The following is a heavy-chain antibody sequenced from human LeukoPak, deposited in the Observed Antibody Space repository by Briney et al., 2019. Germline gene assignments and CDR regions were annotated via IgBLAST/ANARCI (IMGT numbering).Heavy chain of an antibody. D-gene: IGHD2-15*01. Sequence: GRSLRLSCAASGFTFSSYAMSWVRQAPGKGLEWVSAISGSGGSTYYADSVKGRFTISRDNSKDTLYLQMNSLRAEDTAVYYCAKGRYCSGGSCYFSYYYYGMDVWGQGTTVTVSS. V-gene: IGHV3-23*01. CDR3: AKGRYCSGGSCYFSYYYYGMDV. CDR2: ISGSGGST. J-gene: IGHJ6*02. CDR1: GFTFSSYA.